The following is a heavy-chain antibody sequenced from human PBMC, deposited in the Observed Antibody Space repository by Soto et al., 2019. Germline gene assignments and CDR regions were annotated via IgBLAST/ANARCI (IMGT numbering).Heavy chain of an antibody. CDR1: GFSFSVYT. V-gene: IGHV3-48*01. Sequence: EVQLVESGGGLAQPGESLRLSCVASGFSFSVYTMNWFRQAPGQALEWLSFITQTGGDTYYADSMKGRFTISRDNAKNSLYMELNNLRAEDTAVYYCARDLGWAFDYWGRGTLVTVSS. D-gene: IGHD6-19*01. CDR2: ITQTGGDT. J-gene: IGHJ4*02. CDR3: ARDLGWAFDY.